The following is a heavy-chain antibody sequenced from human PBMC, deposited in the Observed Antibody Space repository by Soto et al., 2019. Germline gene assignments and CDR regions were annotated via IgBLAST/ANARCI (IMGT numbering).Heavy chain of an antibody. J-gene: IGHJ6*02. V-gene: IGHV3-30*03. CDR3: ARRIAAPVYYYYGMDV. Sequence: GGSLRLSCAASGFTFSSYGMHWVRQAPGKGLEWVAVISYDGSNKYYADSVKGRFTISRDNSKNTLYLQMNSLRAEDTAVYYCARRIAAPVYYYYGMDVWGQGTTVTVSS. D-gene: IGHD6-6*01. CDR1: GFTFSSYG. CDR2: ISYDGSNK.